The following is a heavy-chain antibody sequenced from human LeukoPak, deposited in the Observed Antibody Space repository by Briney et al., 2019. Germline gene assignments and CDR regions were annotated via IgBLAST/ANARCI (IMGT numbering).Heavy chain of an antibody. Sequence: GGSLRLSCAASGFTFSSYGMHWVRQAPGKGLEWVADISYEGSSKYYADSVKGRFTISRDNSKNTLYLQMNSLRAEDTAVYYCAKDLAGSYYDTAGPFDPWGQGTLVTVSS. J-gene: IGHJ5*02. V-gene: IGHV3-30*18. CDR1: GFTFSSYG. CDR3: AKDLAGSYYDTAGPFDP. CDR2: ISYEGSSK. D-gene: IGHD1-26*01.